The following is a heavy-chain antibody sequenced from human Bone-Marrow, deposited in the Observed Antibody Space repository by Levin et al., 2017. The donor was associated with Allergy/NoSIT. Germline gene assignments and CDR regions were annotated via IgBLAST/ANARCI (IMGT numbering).Heavy chain of an antibody. J-gene: IGHJ4*02. Sequence: GGSLRLSCAASGFTFVNAWMTWVRQAPGKGLEWVARIRSGGTTEYAAPVKGRFTISRDDAKSTLHLQMDSLKTEDTAVYYCTADVPQFDPQVDYWGQGALVTVSS. CDR3: TADVPQFDPQVDY. CDR1: GFTFVNAW. V-gene: IGHV3-15*01. D-gene: IGHD3-9*01. CDR2: IRSGGTT.